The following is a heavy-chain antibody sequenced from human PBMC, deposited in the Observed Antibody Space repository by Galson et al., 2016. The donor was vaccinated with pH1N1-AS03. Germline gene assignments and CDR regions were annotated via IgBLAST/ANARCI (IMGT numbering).Heavy chain of an antibody. CDR3: ARGATFAWELLSL. Sequence: SETLSLTCNVSGYSIISGYYWGWIRQPPGKGLESIATIYHSGSTYYNPSLKSRVTMSVDTSKNQFSLKLSSVTAADTAIYYCARGATFAWELLSLWGQGTLVTVSS. CDR2: IYHSGST. V-gene: IGHV4-38-2*02. J-gene: IGHJ4*02. CDR1: GYSIISGYY. D-gene: IGHD1-26*01.